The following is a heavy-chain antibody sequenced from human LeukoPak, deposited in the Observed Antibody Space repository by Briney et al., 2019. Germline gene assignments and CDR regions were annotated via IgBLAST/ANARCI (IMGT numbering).Heavy chain of an antibody. V-gene: IGHV1-69*05. CDR3: ARSEAGGYYYYYMDV. J-gene: IGHJ6*03. CDR1: GGTFSSYA. Sequence: SVKVSCKASGGTFSSYAISWVRQAPGQGLEWMGGIIPIFGTANYAQKFQGRVTITTGESTSTAYMELSSLRSEDTAVYYCARSEAGGYYYYYMDVWGKGTTVTVSS. D-gene: IGHD6-19*01. CDR2: IIPIFGTA.